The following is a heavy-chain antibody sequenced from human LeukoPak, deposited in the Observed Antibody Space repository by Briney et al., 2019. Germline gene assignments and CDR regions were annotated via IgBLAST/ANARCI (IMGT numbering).Heavy chain of an antibody. CDR1: GGTFSSYA. CDR3: AREERYCTNGVCSRGDY. D-gene: IGHD2-8*01. Sequence: SVEVSCKASGGTFSSYAISWVRQAPGQGLEWMGGIIPIFGTANYAQKFQGRVTITTDESTSTAYMELSSLRSEDTAVYYCAREERYCTNGVCSRGDYWGQGTLVTVSS. J-gene: IGHJ4*02. V-gene: IGHV1-69*05. CDR2: IIPIFGTA.